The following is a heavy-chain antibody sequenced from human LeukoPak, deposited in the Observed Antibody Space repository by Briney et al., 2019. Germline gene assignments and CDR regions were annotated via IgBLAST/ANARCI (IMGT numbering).Heavy chain of an antibody. V-gene: IGHV4-34*01. D-gene: IGHD5-18*01. CDR2: INYFGST. CDR3: ARGHREHQTFYSSHYFDY. Sequence: SETLSLTCAVYGGSFSDYYWNWIRQPPGKGLEWIGEINYFGSTNYKPSLKSRVTISGDTSKNQFSLKLNSVTAADTAVYFCARGHREHQTFYSSHYFDYWAQGTLVTVSS. J-gene: IGHJ4*02. CDR1: GGSFSDYY.